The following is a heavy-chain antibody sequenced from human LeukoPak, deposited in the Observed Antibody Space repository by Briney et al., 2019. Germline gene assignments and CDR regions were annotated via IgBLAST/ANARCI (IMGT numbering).Heavy chain of an antibody. Sequence: SETLSLTCTVSGGSISSYYWSWIRQPPGKGLEWIGYIYYSGSTNYNPSLKSRVTISVDTSKNQFSLKLSSVTAADTAVYYCARDDRIAAGDRWGQGTLVTVSS. CDR1: GGSISSYY. V-gene: IGHV4-59*12. CDR2: IYYSGST. J-gene: IGHJ4*02. D-gene: IGHD6-13*01. CDR3: ARDDRIAAGDR.